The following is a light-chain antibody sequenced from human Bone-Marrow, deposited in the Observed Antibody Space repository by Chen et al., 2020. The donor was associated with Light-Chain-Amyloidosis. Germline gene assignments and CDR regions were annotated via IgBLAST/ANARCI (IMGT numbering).Light chain of an antibody. CDR1: GNGVGGYNL. Sequence: QSALAQPASVSGSPGPSITTSCTGTGNGVGGYNLFPWYQHHTGKAPKLIIYEGTQRPSGISDRFSGSKSGNTASLTISGLQAEDESDFYCCSYSGRTTIVLFGGGTKLTVL. J-gene: IGLJ2*01. CDR3: CSYSGRTTIVL. V-gene: IGLV2-23*03. CDR2: EGT.